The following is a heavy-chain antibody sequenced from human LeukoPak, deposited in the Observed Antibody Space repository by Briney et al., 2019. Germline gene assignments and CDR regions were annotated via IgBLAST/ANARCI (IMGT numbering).Heavy chain of an antibody. V-gene: IGHV3-30*04. CDR1: GFTFSSYA. D-gene: IGHD6-19*01. CDR3: ARDPSSGWYLKGWFDP. Sequence: GGSLRLSCAASGFTFSSYAMHWVRQAPGKGLEWVAAISYDGNNKYYADSVKGRFTISRDNSKNTLYLQMNSLRAEDTAVYYCARDPSSGWYLKGWFDPWGQGTLVTVSS. CDR2: ISYDGNNK. J-gene: IGHJ5*02.